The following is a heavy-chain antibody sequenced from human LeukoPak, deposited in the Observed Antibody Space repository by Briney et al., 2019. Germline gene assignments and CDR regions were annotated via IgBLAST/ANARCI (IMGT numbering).Heavy chain of an antibody. D-gene: IGHD2-2*02. Sequence: SETLSLTCAVYGGSFSGYYWSWIRQPPGKGLEWIGEINHSGSTNYNPSLKSRVTISVDTSKNQFSLKLSSVTAADTAVYYCARGGLIVVVPAAIGHYYYGTDVWGQGTTVTVSS. V-gene: IGHV4-34*01. CDR1: GGSFSGYY. J-gene: IGHJ6*02. CDR2: INHSGST. CDR3: ARGGLIVVVPAAIGHYYYGTDV.